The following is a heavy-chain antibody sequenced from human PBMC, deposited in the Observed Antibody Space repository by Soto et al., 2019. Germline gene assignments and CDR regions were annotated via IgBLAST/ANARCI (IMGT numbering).Heavy chain of an antibody. CDR2: IIPIFGTA. D-gene: IGHD6-13*01. V-gene: IGHV1-69*12. J-gene: IGHJ4*02. Sequence: QVQLVQSGAEVKKPGSSVKVSCKASGGTFSSYAISWVRQAPGQGLEWMGGIIPIFGTANYAQKFQGRVTITADASTSTAYMQLSTLRSEVTAVYYCARISSNWYKDYFDYWCQGTLVTVSS. CDR1: GGTFSSYA. CDR3: ARISSNWYKDYFDY.